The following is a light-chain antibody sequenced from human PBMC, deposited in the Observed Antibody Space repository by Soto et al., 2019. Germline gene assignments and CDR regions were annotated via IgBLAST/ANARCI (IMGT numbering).Light chain of an antibody. Sequence: QSALTQPASVSGAPGQSITISCTGTSSDVGGYNDVSWYQQQPGKAPKLMIYDVSNRPSGVSNRVSGSKSGNTASLTISGLQAEDEADYYCSSYTSSSFYVFGTGTKLTVL. V-gene: IGLV2-14*01. J-gene: IGLJ1*01. CDR2: DVS. CDR3: SSYTSSSFYV. CDR1: SSDVGGYND.